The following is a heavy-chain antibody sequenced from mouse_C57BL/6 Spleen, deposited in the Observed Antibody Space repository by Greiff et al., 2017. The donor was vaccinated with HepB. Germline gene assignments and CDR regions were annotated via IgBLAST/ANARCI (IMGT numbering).Heavy chain of an antibody. CDR1: GYTFTSYW. V-gene: IGHV1-55*01. J-gene: IGHJ2*01. CDR2: IYPGSGST. D-gene: IGHD2-10*01. CDR3: ARTTRPYCVAG. Sequence: VQLQQPGAELVKPGASVKMSCKASGYTFTSYWITWVKQRPGQGLEWIGDIYPGSGSTYYNEKFKSKATLTVDTSSSTAYMQLSSLTSEDSAVYYCARTTRPYCVAGWGHVTTLTVSS.